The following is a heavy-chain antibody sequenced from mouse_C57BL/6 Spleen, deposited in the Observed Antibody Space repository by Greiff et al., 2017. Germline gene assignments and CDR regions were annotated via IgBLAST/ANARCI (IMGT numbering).Heavy chain of an antibody. CDR3: TRGYYGSFYYFYY. Sequence: EVMLVESGEGLVKPGGSLKLSCAASGFTFSSYAMSWVRQTPEKRLEWVAYISSGGDYIYYADTVKGRFTISRDNARNTLYLQMSSLKSEDTAMYYCTRGYYGSFYYFYYWGQGTTLTVSS. CDR2: ISSGGDYI. J-gene: IGHJ2*01. CDR1: GFTFSSYA. D-gene: IGHD1-1*01. V-gene: IGHV5-9-1*02.